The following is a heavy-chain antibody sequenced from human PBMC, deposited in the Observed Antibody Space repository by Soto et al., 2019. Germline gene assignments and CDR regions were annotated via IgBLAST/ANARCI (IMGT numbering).Heavy chain of an antibody. V-gene: IGHV5-10-1*01. D-gene: IGHD3-22*01. CDR2: IDPSDSYT. CDR3: ARTNYYYGSSGYRSYYFDY. J-gene: IGHJ4*02. Sequence: GESLKISCKGSGYSFTSYWISWVRQMPGKGLEWMGRIDPSDSYTNYSPSFQGHVTISADKSISTAYLQWSSLKASDTAMYYCARTNYYYGSSGYRSYYFDYWGQGTLVTVYS. CDR1: GYSFTSYW.